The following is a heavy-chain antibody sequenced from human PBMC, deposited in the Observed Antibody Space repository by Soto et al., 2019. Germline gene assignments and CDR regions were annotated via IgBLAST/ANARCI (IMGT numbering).Heavy chain of an antibody. V-gene: IGHV3-30*18. CDR1: GVTFSSYG. J-gene: IGHJ4*02. CDR3: AKGYSGRWVLDY. D-gene: IGHD5-12*01. Sequence: PGGSLRLSCASSGVTFSSYGMHWVRQAPGKGLEWVAVISYDGSNKYYADSVKGRFTISRDNSKNTLYLQMNSLRAEDTAVYYCAKGYSGRWVLDYWGQGTLVTVSS. CDR2: ISYDGSNK.